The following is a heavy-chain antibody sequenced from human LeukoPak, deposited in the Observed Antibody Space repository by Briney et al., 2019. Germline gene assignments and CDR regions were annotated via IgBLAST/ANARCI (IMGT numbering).Heavy chain of an antibody. D-gene: IGHD1-26*01. CDR1: GGPFSGYY. Sequence: SETLSLTCAVYGGPFSGYYWTWIRQPPGQGLEWIGEINHSGSTTYNPSLKTRVTISVDTSKNQFSLKLISVTAADTALYYCARVERSGKYYFDYWGQGRLVTVSS. V-gene: IGHV4-34*01. CDR3: ARVERSGKYYFDY. CDR2: INHSGST. J-gene: IGHJ4*02.